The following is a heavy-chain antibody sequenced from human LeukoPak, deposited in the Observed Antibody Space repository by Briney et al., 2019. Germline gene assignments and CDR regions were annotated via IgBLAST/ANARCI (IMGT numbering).Heavy chain of an antibody. CDR3: ARGAAATGYYYYYYMDV. CDR1: GYTFTGYY. D-gene: IGHD6-13*01. J-gene: IGHJ6*03. V-gene: IGHV1-2*02. CDR2: INPNSGGT. Sequence: ASVKVSCKASGYTFTGYYMHWVRQAPGQGLEWMGWINPNSGGTNYAQKFQGRVTITRDTSINTAFMDLSSLTSDDTAVYFCARGAAATGYYYYYYMDVWGKGTTVTISS.